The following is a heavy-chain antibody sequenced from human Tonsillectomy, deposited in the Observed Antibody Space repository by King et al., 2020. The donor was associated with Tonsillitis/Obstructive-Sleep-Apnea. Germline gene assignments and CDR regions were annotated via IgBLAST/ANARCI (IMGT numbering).Heavy chain of an antibody. CDR1: GYTFTGYY. CDR3: ATDGIGFGYYYVMDV. Sequence: VQLVESGAEVKKPGASVKVSCKASGYTFTGYYMHWVRQAPGQGLEWMGWINPNSGGTNYAQKFQGRVTMSRDTSISTAYMELSRLRSDDTAVYYCATDGIGFGYYYVMDVWGQGTTVTVSS. CDR2: INPNSGGT. J-gene: IGHJ6*02. V-gene: IGHV1-2*02. D-gene: IGHD3-16*01.